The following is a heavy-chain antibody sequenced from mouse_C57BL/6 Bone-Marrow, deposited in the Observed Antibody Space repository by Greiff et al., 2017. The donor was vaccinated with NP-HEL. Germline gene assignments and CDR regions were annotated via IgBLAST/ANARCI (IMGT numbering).Heavy chain of an antibody. CDR3: TRVYYGNYLAWFAY. Sequence: EVKLVESGGGLVQPGGSMKLSCAASGFTFSDAWMDWVRQSPEKGLEWVAEIRNKANNHATYYAESVKGRFTISRDDSKSRVYLQMNSLRAEDTGIYYCTRVYYGNYLAWFAYWGQGTLVTVSA. V-gene: IGHV6-6*01. D-gene: IGHD2-1*01. CDR1: GFTFSDAW. J-gene: IGHJ3*01. CDR2: IRNKANNHAT.